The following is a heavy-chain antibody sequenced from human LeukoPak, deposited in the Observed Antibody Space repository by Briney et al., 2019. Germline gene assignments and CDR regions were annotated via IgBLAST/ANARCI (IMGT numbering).Heavy chain of an antibody. CDR3: ARVAAALDL. D-gene: IGHD2-15*01. J-gene: IGHJ2*01. V-gene: IGHV1-8*01. CDR1: GYTFTSYD. Sequence: ASVKVSCKASGYTFTSYDINWVRQATGQGLEWMGWMNPNSGNTGYAQKFQGRVTITADESTSTAYMGLSSLRSEDTAVYYCARVAAALDLWGRGTLVTVSS. CDR2: MNPNSGNT.